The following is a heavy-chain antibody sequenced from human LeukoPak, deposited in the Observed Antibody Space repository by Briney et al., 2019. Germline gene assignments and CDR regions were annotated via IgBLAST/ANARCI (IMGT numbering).Heavy chain of an antibody. CDR1: GDSITSGSYY. CDR3: ARRRSQKPNWFDP. V-gene: IGHV4-31*03. Sequence: SQTLSLTCTVSGDSITSGSYYWAWIRQHPGKGLEWIGYIYYTGGTHYNPSLKSRLTISVDTSENHFSLKLSSVTAADTAVYYCARRRSQKPNWFDPWGQGTLVTVSS. J-gene: IGHJ5*02. CDR2: IYYTGGT.